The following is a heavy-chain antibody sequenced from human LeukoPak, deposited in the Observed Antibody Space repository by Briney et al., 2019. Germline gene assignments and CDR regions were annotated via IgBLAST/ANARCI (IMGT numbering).Heavy chain of an antibody. CDR3: ARDYQGGYGDKTVDY. D-gene: IGHD5-18*01. Sequence: PSETLSLTCTVSGGSISSNTYYWGWIRQPPGRGLEWIGSIYYSGSTYYNPSLKSRVTISVDTSKNHFSLKLSSVTAADTAVYYCARDYQGGYGDKTVDYWGQGTLVTVSS. V-gene: IGHV4-39*07. CDR2: IYYSGST. J-gene: IGHJ4*02. CDR1: GGSISSNTYY.